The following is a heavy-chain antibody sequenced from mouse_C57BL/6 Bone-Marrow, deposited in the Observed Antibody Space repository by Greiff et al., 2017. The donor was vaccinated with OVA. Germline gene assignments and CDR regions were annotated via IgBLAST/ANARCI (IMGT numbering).Heavy chain of an antibody. CDR3: AYYGSSPGWFAY. CDR2: ISSGSSTI. Sequence: EVQVVESGGGLVKPGGSLKLSCAASGFTFSDYGMHWVRQAPEKGLEWVAYISSGSSTIYYADTVKGRVTISRDNAKNTLFLQMTSLRSEDTAMYYCAYYGSSPGWFAYWGRGTLVTVSA. D-gene: IGHD1-1*01. J-gene: IGHJ3*01. V-gene: IGHV5-17*01. CDR1: GFTFSDYG.